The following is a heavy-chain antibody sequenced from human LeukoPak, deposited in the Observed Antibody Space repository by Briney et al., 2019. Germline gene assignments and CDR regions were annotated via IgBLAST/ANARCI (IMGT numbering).Heavy chain of an antibody. CDR2: ISSSSSYI. CDR3: ARGEQYSSGFDY. D-gene: IGHD6-19*01. V-gene: IGHV3-21*01. J-gene: IGHJ4*02. Sequence: GGSLRLSCAASGFKFSDHYIDWVRQAPGEGLEWVSSISSSSSYIYYADSVKGRFTISRDNAKNSLYLQMNSLRAEDTAVYYCARGEQYSSGFDYWGQGTLVTVSS. CDR1: GFKFSDHY.